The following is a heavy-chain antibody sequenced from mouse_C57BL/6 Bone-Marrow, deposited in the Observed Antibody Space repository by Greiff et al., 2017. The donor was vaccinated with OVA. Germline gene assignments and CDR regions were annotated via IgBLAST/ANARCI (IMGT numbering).Heavy chain of an antibody. CDR2: INPNNGGT. Sequence: DVQLQESGPELVKPGASVKIPCKASGYTFTDYNMDWVKQSHGKSLEWIGDINPNNGGTIYNQKFKGKATLTVDKSSSTAYMELRSLTSEDTAVYYCARRGYGNHYAMDYWGQGTSVTVSS. D-gene: IGHD1-1*01. CDR3: ARRGYGNHYAMDY. V-gene: IGHV1-18*01. CDR1: GYTFTDYN. J-gene: IGHJ4*01.